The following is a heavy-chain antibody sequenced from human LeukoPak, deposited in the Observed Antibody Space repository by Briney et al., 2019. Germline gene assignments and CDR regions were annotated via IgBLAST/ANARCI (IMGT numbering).Heavy chain of an antibody. CDR2: INPGGDNT. D-gene: IGHD5-24*01. CDR3: ARIRDGYNDAYDI. CDR1: GYTFANYY. Sequence: ASVKVSCKASGYTFANYYIHWVRQAPGQGLEWMGLINPGGDNTDYAQNFQGRVTMTRDTSTSTVYMGLSSLRSEDTAVYYCARIRDGYNDAYDIWGQGTMVTVSS. J-gene: IGHJ3*02. V-gene: IGHV1-46*01.